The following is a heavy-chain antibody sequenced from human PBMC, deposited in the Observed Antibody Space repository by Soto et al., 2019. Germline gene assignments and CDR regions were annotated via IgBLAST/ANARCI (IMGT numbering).Heavy chain of an antibody. J-gene: IGHJ3*02. CDR2: IYSGGST. CDR3: ARGEEYSGYDYGNAFDI. D-gene: IGHD5-12*01. Sequence: GGSLRLSCAASGFTVSSNYMSWVRQAPGKGLEWVSVIYSGGSTYYADSVKGRFTISRDNSKNTLYLQMNSLRAEDTAVYYCARGEEYSGYDYGNAFDIWGQGTRVTVSS. V-gene: IGHV3-66*01. CDR1: GFTVSSNY.